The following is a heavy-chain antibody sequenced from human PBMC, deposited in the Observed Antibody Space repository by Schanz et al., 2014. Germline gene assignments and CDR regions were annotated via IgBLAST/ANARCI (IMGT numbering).Heavy chain of an antibody. CDR2: IGTAGDT. J-gene: IGHJ4*02. V-gene: IGHV3-13*04. D-gene: IGHD6-19*01. Sequence: EVQLEESGGGLVQPGGSLRLSCAASGFTFSSYDMHWVRHVTGKGLEWVSGIGTAGDTYYPDSVKGRFTISRENAQNSLFLQLNTLRAEDTAVYYCARVVGSGWHYFDLWGQGTLVTVSS. CDR1: GFTFSSYD. CDR3: ARVVGSGWHYFDL.